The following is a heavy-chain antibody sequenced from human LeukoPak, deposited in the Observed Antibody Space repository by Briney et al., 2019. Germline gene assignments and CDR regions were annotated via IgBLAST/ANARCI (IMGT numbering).Heavy chain of an antibody. CDR2: IKEDGSDK. Sequence: GGSLRLSCAASGFTFSNFWMGWVRQAPGKGLEWVAHIKEDGSDKKYVDSVMGRFTISRDNPKNSLYLQMNSLRAEDTAVYYCARDIGYHTFDYWGQGGLVTVSS. J-gene: IGHJ4*02. CDR3: ARDIGYHTFDY. D-gene: IGHD5-12*01. V-gene: IGHV3-7*05. CDR1: GFTFSNFW.